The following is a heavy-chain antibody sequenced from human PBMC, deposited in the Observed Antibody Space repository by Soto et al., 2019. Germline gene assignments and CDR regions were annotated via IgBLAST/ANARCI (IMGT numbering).Heavy chain of an antibody. D-gene: IGHD2-2*01. CDR3: ARHLGYCSSTSCYESASHALDI. CDR1: GYSFTSYW. J-gene: IGHJ3*02. V-gene: IGHV5-51*01. Sequence: GESLKISCKGSGYSFTSYWIGWVRQMPGKGLEWMGIIYPGDSDTRYSPSFQGQVTISADKSISTAYLQWSSVKASDTAMYYCARHLGYCSSTSCYESASHALDIWGQGTMVTVSS. CDR2: IYPGDSDT.